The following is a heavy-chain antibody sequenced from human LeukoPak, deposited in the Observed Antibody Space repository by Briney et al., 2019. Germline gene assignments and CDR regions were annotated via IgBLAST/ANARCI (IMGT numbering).Heavy chain of an antibody. Sequence: ASVKVSCKASGGTFSSYAISWVRQAPGQGLEWMGGIIPIFGTANYAQKFQGRVTITADKSTSTAYMELSSLRAEDTAVYYCAKHNAYDNIGYSYHFDSWGQGTLVTVSS. CDR2: IIPIFGTA. V-gene: IGHV1-69*06. J-gene: IGHJ4*02. CDR3: AKHNAYDNIGYSYHFDS. D-gene: IGHD3-22*01. CDR1: GGTFSSYA.